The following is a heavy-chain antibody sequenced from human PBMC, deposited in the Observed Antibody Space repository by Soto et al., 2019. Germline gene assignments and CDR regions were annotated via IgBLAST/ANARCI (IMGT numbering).Heavy chain of an antibody. CDR3: AKDYLVPPAPHLPSHYGMDV. Sequence: QVQLVESGGGVVQPGRSLILSCAASGFTFRKYGMHWVRQAPGKGLEWVAIISHDGGDKDYLDSVKGRLTIYRDNSMLSLYLQMNSLRAEDTALYYCAKDYLVPPAPHLPSHYGMDVWGPRTTVTVSS. CDR1: GFTFRKYG. V-gene: IGHV3-30*18. D-gene: IGHD2-2*01. CDR2: ISHDGGDK. J-gene: IGHJ6*02.